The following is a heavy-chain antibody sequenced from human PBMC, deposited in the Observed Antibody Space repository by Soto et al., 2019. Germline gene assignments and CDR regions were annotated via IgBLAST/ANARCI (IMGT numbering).Heavy chain of an antibody. CDR1: GGSISSSNW. J-gene: IGHJ6*02. CDR3: ARGHPVVPAAIGHYYYGMDV. D-gene: IGHD2-2*02. V-gene: IGHV4-4*02. CDR2: IYHSGST. Sequence: PSETLSLTCAVSGGSISSSNWWSWVRQPPGKGLEWIGEIYHSGSTNYNPSLKSRVTISVDKSKNQFSLKLSSVTAADTAVYYCARGHPVVPAAIGHYYYGMDVWGQGTTVTVSS.